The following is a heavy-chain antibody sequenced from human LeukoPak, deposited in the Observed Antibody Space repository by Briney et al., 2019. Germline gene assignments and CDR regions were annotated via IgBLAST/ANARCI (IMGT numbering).Heavy chain of an antibody. D-gene: IGHD2-2*01. J-gene: IGHJ6*02. V-gene: IGHV3-30*18. CDR3: AKVVVPAYYYGMDV. CDR2: ISYDGSNK. CDR1: GFTFSSYG. Sequence: PGGSLRLSCAASGFTFSSYGMHWVRQAPGKGLEWVAVISYDGSNKYYADSVKGRFTISRDNSKNTLYLQMNSLRAEDTAVYYCAKVVVPAYYYGMDVWGQGTTVTVSS.